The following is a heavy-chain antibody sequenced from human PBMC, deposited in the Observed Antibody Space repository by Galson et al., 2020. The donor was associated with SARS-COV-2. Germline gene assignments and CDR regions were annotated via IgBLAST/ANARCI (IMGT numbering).Heavy chain of an antibody. CDR1: GYSFTSYW. J-gene: IGHJ4*02. CDR2: IYPGDSDT. V-gene: IGHV5-51*01. D-gene: IGHD2-2*02. Sequence: GESLKISCKGSGYSFTSYWIGWVRQMPGKGLEWMGIIYPGDSDTRYSPSFQGQVTISADKSISTAYLQWSSLKASDTAMYYCARRGTKGYCSSTSCYTGPDIDYWGQGTLVTVSS. CDR3: ARRGTKGYCSSTSCYTGPDIDY.